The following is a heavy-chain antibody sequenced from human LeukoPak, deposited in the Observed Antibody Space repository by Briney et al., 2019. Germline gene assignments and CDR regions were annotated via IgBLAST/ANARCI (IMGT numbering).Heavy chain of an antibody. Sequence: PGRSLRLSCAASGFTSSSYGMHWVRQAPGKGLEWVAVIWYDGSNKYYADSVKGRFTISRDNSKNTLYLQMNSLRAEDTAVYYCARGLLWFGELSPTLDYWGQGTLVTVSS. D-gene: IGHD3-10*01. CDR3: ARGLLWFGELSPTLDY. CDR1: GFTSSSYG. V-gene: IGHV3-33*01. J-gene: IGHJ4*02. CDR2: IWYDGSNK.